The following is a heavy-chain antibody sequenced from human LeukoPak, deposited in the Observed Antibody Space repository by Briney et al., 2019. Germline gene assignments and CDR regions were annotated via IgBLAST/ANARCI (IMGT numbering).Heavy chain of an antibody. CDR3: ARDREAVEGSDWYLRAWFDP. CDR1: GYTFTGYY. D-gene: IGHD6-13*01. J-gene: IGHJ5*02. Sequence: GASVKVSCKASGYTFTGYYMHWVRQAPGQGLEWMGWINPNSGGTNYAQKFQGRVTMTRDTSISTAYMELSRLRSDDTAVYYCARDREAVEGSDWYLRAWFDPWGQGTLVTVSS. CDR2: INPNSGGT. V-gene: IGHV1-2*02.